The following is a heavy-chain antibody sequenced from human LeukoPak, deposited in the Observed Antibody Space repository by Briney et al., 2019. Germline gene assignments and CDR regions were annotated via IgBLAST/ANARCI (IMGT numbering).Heavy chain of an antibody. J-gene: IGHJ3*02. V-gene: IGHV3-53*01. CDR3: ARDYYDSSGPEPAFDI. CDR1: GFTVSSNY. Sequence: SGGSLRLSCAASGFTVSSNYMSWVRQAPGKGLEWVSVIYSGDSTYYADSVKGRFTISRDNSKNTLYLQMNSLRAEDTAVYYCARDYYDSSGPEPAFDIWGQGTMVTVSS. D-gene: IGHD3-22*01. CDR2: IYSGDST.